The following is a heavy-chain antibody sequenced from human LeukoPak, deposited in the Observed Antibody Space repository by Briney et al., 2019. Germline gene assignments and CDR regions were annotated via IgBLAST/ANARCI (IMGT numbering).Heavy chain of an antibody. Sequence: GESLKISFQGSGYTFSNYWIGWVRQMPGKGLEWMGIIYPSDSDSRSSPSFRAQVTISADNSISTAYLQWSSLKASDTAMYYCARRFSAAAGFDIWGQGTMVTVSS. J-gene: IGHJ3*02. CDR1: GYTFSNYW. CDR2: IYPSDSDS. V-gene: IGHV5-51*01. D-gene: IGHD6-13*01. CDR3: ARRFSAAAGFDI.